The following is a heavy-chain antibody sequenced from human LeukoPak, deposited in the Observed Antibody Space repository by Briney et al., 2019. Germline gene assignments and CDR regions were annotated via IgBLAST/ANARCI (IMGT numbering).Heavy chain of an antibody. J-gene: IGHJ6*03. D-gene: IGHD3-3*01. CDR2: IRSKANSYAT. V-gene: IGHV3-73*01. CDR3: TRTHYDFWSEQPLSYYYYYMDV. CDR1: GFTFSGSA. Sequence: PGGSLRLSCAASGFTFSGSAMHWVRQASGKGLEWVGRIRSKANSYATAYAASVKGRFTISRDDSKNTAYLQMNSLKTEDTAVYYCTRTHYDFWSEQPLSYYYYYMDVWGKGTTVTVSS.